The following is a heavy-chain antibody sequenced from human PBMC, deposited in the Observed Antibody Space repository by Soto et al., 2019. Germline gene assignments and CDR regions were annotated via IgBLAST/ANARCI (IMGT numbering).Heavy chain of an antibody. J-gene: IGHJ2*01. V-gene: IGHV3-74*01. CDR3: ASSLSSGCYVWYFDL. Sequence: EVQLVESGGALVQPGGSLRLSWAASGFTFSNFWMHWVRQAAGKGLVWVSRISSDGSTTSYADSVRGRFTISRDNAKNTLYLQMNSLRAEDTAVYYCASSLSSGCYVWYFDLWGRGTLVTVSS. D-gene: IGHD6-19*01. CDR1: GFTFSNFW. CDR2: ISSDGSTT.